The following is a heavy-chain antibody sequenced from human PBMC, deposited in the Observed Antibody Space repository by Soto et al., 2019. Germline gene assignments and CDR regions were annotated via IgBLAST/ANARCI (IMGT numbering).Heavy chain of an antibody. D-gene: IGHD1-26*01. Sequence: PTQTLSLTCTVSGGSISSYYWSWIRQPPGKGLEWIGYMYYGGRTNYNPSLKSRVTISVDTSKMQVSLKLSSVTAADTAVYYCASEGRGVSWFDPWGQGTLVTVS. CDR1: GGSISSYY. CDR3: ASEGRGVSWFDP. J-gene: IGHJ5*02. V-gene: IGHV4-59*08. CDR2: MYYGGRT.